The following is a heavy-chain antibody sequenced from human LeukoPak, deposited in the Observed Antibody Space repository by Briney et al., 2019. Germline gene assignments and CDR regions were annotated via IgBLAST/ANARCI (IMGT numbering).Heavy chain of an antibody. D-gene: IGHD3-10*01. Sequence: SETLSLTCSVSGGSVSGGAYYWSWIRQHPGKGLEWIGYIFYTGSAYYNPSLKSRVTISRDTSKNQFSLNLSSVAAADTAVYYCARTYDNSYYYFDYWGQGTLVTVSS. CDR2: IFYTGSA. CDR1: GGSVSGGAYY. J-gene: IGHJ4*02. V-gene: IGHV4-31*03. CDR3: ARTYDNSYYYFDY.